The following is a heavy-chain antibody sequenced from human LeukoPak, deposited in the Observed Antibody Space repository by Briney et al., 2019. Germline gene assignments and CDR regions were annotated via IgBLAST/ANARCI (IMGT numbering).Heavy chain of an antibody. CDR3: AKSGGYYDSSGYRLAFADY. V-gene: IGHV3-23*01. D-gene: IGHD3-22*01. Sequence: GSLRLSCAASGFTFSSYAMSWVRQAPGKGLEWVSAISGSGGSTYYADSVKGRFTISRDNSKNTLYLQMNSLRAEDTAVYYCAKSGGYYDSSGYRLAFADYWGQGTLVTVSS. J-gene: IGHJ4*02. CDR2: ISGSGGST. CDR1: GFTFSSYA.